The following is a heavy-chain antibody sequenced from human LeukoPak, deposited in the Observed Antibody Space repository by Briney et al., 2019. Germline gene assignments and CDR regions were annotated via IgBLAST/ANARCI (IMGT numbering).Heavy chain of an antibody. V-gene: IGHV4-4*07. CDR1: GCSITTQY. Sequence: AETLSLTCTVSGCSITTQYWSWIRHPAGKGLEWIGRIHTSGSTNYNPSLEHRGTISLNTSKHQFSLTLSSVTAADTALYYCARNLGYNRFGPSGQGTLVTVSS. D-gene: IGHD1-26*01. J-gene: IGHJ5*02. CDR2: IHTSGST. CDR3: ARNLGYNRFGP.